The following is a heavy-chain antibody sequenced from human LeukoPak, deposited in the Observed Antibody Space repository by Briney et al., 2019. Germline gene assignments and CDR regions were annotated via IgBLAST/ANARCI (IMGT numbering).Heavy chain of an antibody. D-gene: IGHD6-13*01. Sequence: GRSLRLSCAASGFTFSSYSMHWVRQAPGKGLEWVAVIWYDGSNKYYADSVKGRFTISRDNSKNTLYLQMNSLRAEDTAVYYCARDPAAGTLDYWGQGTLVTVSS. CDR2: IWYDGSNK. V-gene: IGHV3-33*01. CDR3: ARDPAAGTLDY. J-gene: IGHJ4*02. CDR1: GFTFSSYS.